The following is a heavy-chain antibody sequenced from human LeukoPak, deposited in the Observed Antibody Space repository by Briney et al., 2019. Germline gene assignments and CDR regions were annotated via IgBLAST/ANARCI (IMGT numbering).Heavy chain of an antibody. Sequence: SGPTLVNPTQTLTLTCTFSGFSLSTSGVGVCWIRQPPGKALEWLALIYWNDDKRYSPSLKSRLTITKDTSKNQVILTMTNVDPVDTATYYCAHSLGYCRSSTSCYYQGAFDIWGQGTMVTVSS. CDR1: GFSLSTSGVG. V-gene: IGHV2-5*01. J-gene: IGHJ3*02. CDR3: AHSLGYCRSSTSCYYQGAFDI. D-gene: IGHD2-2*01. CDR2: IYWNDDK.